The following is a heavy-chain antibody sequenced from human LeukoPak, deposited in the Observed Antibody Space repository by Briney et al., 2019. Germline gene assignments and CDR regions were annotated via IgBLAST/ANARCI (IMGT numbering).Heavy chain of an antibody. Sequence: GGSLRLSCAASGFTVSSNYMSWVRQAPGKGLEWVSVIYSGGSTYYADSVKGRFTISRDNAKNSMYLQMHSLRAEDTAVYYCARTGDYDFWSDYHFYYYYYMDVWGKGTTVTVSS. CDR1: GFTVSSNY. D-gene: IGHD3-3*01. J-gene: IGHJ6*03. V-gene: IGHV3-53*01. CDR2: IYSGGST. CDR3: ARTGDYDFWSDYHFYYYYYMDV.